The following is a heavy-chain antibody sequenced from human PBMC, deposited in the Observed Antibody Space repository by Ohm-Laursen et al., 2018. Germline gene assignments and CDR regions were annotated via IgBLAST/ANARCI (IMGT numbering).Heavy chain of an antibody. CDR1: GGSISRDY. CDR3: AKHTYNRENGDFDY. V-gene: IGHV4-59*08. Sequence: SETLSLTCTVSGGSISRDYWSWIRQPPGKGLEWIAYLSKNGRSRYNPSLNSRVTTSLDTSKNQFSLKLSSVTAADTAIYYCAKHTYNRENGDFDYWGQGTLVTVSS. J-gene: IGHJ4*02. D-gene: IGHD7-27*01. CDR2: LSKNGRS.